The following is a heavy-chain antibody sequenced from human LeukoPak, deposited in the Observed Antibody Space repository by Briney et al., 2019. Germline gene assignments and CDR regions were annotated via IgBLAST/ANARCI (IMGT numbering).Heavy chain of an antibody. CDR1: GGSISSSSYY. CDR2: IYYSGST. J-gene: IGHJ4*02. D-gene: IGHD2-15*01. V-gene: IGHV4-39*01. Sequence: PSETLSLTCTASGGSISSSSYYWGWIRQPPGKGLEWIGSIYYSGSTYYNPSLKSRVTISVDTSKNQFSLKLSSVTAADTAVYYCARHERHATKFVVVVAAADYWGQGTLVTVSS. CDR3: ARHERHATKFVVVVAAADY.